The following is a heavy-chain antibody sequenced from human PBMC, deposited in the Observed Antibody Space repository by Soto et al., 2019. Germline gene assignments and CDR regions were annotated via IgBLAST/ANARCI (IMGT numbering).Heavy chain of an antibody. CDR3: EKDLSQATLTHRVMDF. J-gene: IGHJ6*01. D-gene: IGHD4-17*01. V-gene: IGHV3-30*18. CDR1: GFTFSSYG. Sequence: PGGSLRLCCAASGFTFSSYGMHWVRQAPGKGLEWVAVISYDGSNKYYADSVKGRFTISRDNSKNTLYLQMNSLRAEDTAVYYCEKDLSQATLTHRVMDFWGQGNTVT. CDR2: ISYDGSNK.